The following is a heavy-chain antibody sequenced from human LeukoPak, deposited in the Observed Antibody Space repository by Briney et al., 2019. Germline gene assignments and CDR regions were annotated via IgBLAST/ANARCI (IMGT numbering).Heavy chain of an antibody. CDR2: IRSKANSYAT. CDR3: RTPKPLIAAASEGAFDI. CDR1: GFTFSGPA. Sequence: GGSLRLSCAASGFTFSGPAMHWVRQASGKGLEWVGRIRSKANSYATAYAASVKGRFTISRDDSKNTAYLQMNSLKTEDTAVYYCRTPKPLIAAASEGAFDIWGQGTMVTVSS. J-gene: IGHJ3*02. V-gene: IGHV3-73*01. D-gene: IGHD6-13*01.